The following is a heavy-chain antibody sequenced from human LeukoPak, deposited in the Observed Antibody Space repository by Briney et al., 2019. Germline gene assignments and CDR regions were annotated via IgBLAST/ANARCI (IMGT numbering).Heavy chain of an antibody. CDR3: ARQYRGSSGYYFDY. D-gene: IGHD1-26*01. CDR1: GGSISSYY. Sequence: PSETLSLTCTVSGGSISSYYWSWIRQPPGKRLEWIWYIYYSGSTNYNPSLKSRVTISVDTSKNQFSLKLSSVTAADTAVYYCARQYRGSSGYYFDYWGQGTLVTVSS. J-gene: IGHJ4*02. V-gene: IGHV4-59*08. CDR2: IYYSGST.